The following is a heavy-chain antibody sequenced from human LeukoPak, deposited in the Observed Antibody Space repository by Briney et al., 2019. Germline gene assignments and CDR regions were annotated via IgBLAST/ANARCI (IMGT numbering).Heavy chain of an antibody. D-gene: IGHD1-7*01. Sequence: SETLSLTCTVSGGSISSSSYYWGWIRQPPGKGLEWIGSIYYSGSTYHNPSLKSRVTISVDTSKNQFSLKLSSVTAADTAVYYCARGGDRYQRKNWNYPYAFDIWGQGTMVTVSS. CDR1: GGSISSSSYY. CDR3: ARGGDRYQRKNWNYPYAFDI. V-gene: IGHV4-39*07. J-gene: IGHJ3*02. CDR2: IYYSGST.